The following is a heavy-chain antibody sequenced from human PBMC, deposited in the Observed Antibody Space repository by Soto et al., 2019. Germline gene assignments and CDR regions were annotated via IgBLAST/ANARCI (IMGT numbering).Heavy chain of an antibody. CDR3: AKGQTYSSGWLAGYMDV. J-gene: IGHJ6*03. Sequence: GGSLRLSCAASGFTFSSYAMSWVRQAPGKGLEWVSAISGSGGSTYYADSVKGRFTISRDNSKNTLYLQMNSLRAEDTAVYYCAKGQTYSSGWLAGYMDVWGKGTTVTVSS. D-gene: IGHD6-19*01. V-gene: IGHV3-23*01. CDR2: ISGSGGST. CDR1: GFTFSSYA.